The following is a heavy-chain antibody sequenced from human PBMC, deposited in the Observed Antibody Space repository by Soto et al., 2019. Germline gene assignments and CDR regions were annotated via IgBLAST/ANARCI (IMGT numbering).Heavy chain of an antibody. CDR2: FDPEDGET. CDR3: ATEYYYDSSGSFLDY. V-gene: IGHV1-24*01. Sequence: ASVKVSCKVSRYTLTEFTRHWVPQAPGKGLEWMGGFDPEDGETIYAQKFQGRVTMTEDTSTDTAYMELSSLRSEDTAVYYCATEYYYDSSGSFLDYWGQGTLVTVSS. CDR1: RYTLTEFT. D-gene: IGHD3-22*01. J-gene: IGHJ4*02.